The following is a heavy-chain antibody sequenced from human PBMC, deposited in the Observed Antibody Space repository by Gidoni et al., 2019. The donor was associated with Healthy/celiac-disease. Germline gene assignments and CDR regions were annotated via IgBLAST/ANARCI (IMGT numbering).Heavy chain of an antibody. CDR1: GFSLSNARMA. V-gene: IGHV2-26*01. CDR2: IFSNDEK. CDR3: ARSPGDFWSGYYYYGMDV. D-gene: IGHD3-3*01. J-gene: IGHJ6*02. Sequence: QVTLTESGPVLVKPTETLTLTCTVSGFSLSNARMAVSWIRQPPGKALEWLAHIFSNDEKSYSTSLKSRLTISKDTSKSQVVLTMTNMDPVDTATYYCARSPGDFWSGYYYYGMDVWGQGTTVTVSS.